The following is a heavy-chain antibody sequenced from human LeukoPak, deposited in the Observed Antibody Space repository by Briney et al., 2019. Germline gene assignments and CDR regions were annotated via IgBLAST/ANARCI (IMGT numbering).Heavy chain of an antibody. J-gene: IGHJ4*02. Sequence: GGSLRLSCAASGFTFSSYAMHWVRQAPGKGLEWVAVISYDGSNKYNADSVKGRFTISRDNSKNTLYLQMNSLRAEDTAVYYCASEGIAALDYWGQGTLVTVSS. CDR3: ASEGIAALDY. CDR2: ISYDGSNK. V-gene: IGHV3-30-3*01. D-gene: IGHD6-25*01. CDR1: GFTFSSYA.